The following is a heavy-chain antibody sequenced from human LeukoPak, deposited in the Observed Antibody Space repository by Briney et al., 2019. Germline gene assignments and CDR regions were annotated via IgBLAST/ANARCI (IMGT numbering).Heavy chain of an antibody. CDR1: GFTFSGSA. Sequence: GGSLRLSCAASGFTFSGSAMHWVRQASGKGLEWVGRIRSKANSYATAYAASVKGRFTISRDDSKNTAYLQMNSLKTEDTAVYYCTAAPPVFDAFDIWGQGTMVTVSS. CDR3: TAAPPVFDAFDI. CDR2: IRSKANSYAT. J-gene: IGHJ3*02. V-gene: IGHV3-73*01.